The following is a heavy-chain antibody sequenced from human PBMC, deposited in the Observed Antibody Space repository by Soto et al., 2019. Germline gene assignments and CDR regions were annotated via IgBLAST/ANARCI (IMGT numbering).Heavy chain of an antibody. Sequence: SETLSLTCTVSGGSISSYYWSWIRQPPGKGLEWIGYIYYSGSTNYNPSLKSRVTISVDTSKNQFSLKLSSVTAADTAVYYCARGPRYCSGGSCYFPIYYFDYWGQGTLVTVSS. J-gene: IGHJ4*02. D-gene: IGHD2-15*01. CDR3: ARGPRYCSGGSCYFPIYYFDY. CDR1: GGSISSYY. CDR2: IYYSGST. V-gene: IGHV4-59*01.